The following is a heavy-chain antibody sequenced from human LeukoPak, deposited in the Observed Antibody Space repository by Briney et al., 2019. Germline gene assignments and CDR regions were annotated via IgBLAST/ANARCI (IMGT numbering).Heavy chain of an antibody. J-gene: IGHJ4*02. CDR3: ARFRYDILTGYYLGYYFDY. V-gene: IGHV4-59*01. D-gene: IGHD3-9*01. Sequence: PSETLSLTCTVSGGSISSYYWSWIRQPPGKGLEWIGYIYYSGSTNYNPSLKSRVTISVDTSKNQFSLKLSSVTAADTAVYYCARFRYDILTGYYLGYYFDYWGQGTLVTVSS. CDR1: GGSISSYY. CDR2: IYYSGST.